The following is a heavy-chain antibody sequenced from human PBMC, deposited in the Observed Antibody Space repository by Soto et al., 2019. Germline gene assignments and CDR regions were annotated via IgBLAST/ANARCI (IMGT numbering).Heavy chain of an antibody. CDR3: AKDQASGQGSFDS. CDR1: GFTFSSYA. Sequence: GGSLRLSCAASGFTFSSYAMSWVRQAPGKGLEWASAISGSGGSTYYADSVKGRFTISRDNSKNTLFLQMNSLRADDTAVYYCAKDQASGQGSFDSWGQGTLVTVSS. V-gene: IGHV3-23*01. J-gene: IGHJ4*02. CDR2: ISGSGGST.